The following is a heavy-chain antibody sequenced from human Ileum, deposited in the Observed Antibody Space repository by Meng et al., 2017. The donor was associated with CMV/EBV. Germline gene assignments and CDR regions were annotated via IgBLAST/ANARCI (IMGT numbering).Heavy chain of an antibody. CDR2: ISDSGGKT. V-gene: IGHV3-23*01. J-gene: IGHJ1*01. CDR3: AGGKPSLETGETFQH. Sequence: GESLKISCTASGFTFSAYAMNWVRQAPGKGLQWVSGISDSGGKTYYEASVRGRFTISRDNSKNSQYLQMNSLRDEDTAVYYCAGGKPSLETGETFQHWGQGTMVTVSS. D-gene: IGHD3-16*01. CDR1: GFTFSAYA.